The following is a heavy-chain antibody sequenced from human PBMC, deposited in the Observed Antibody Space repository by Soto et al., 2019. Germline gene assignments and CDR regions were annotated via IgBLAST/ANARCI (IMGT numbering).Heavy chain of an antibody. CDR1: GGSFSGYY. J-gene: IGHJ4*02. Sequence: SETLSLTCAVYGGSFSGYYWSWIRQPPGKGLEWIGEINHSGSTNYNPYLKSRVTISVDTSKNQFSLKLSSVTAADTAVYYCARPSYGGNSGGPSRLYYFDYWGQGTLVTVSS. CDR2: INHSGST. D-gene: IGHD4-17*01. V-gene: IGHV4-34*01. CDR3: ARPSYGGNSGGPSRLYYFDY.